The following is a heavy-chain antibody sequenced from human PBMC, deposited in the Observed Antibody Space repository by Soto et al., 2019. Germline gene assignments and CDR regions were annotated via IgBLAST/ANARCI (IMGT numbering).Heavy chain of an antibody. CDR2: IYQSGGT. J-gene: IGHJ5*02. CDR3: ARDQLEGNWFDP. V-gene: IGHV4-30-2*06. CDR1: GGSISSGGYS. D-gene: IGHD1-1*01. Sequence: QLQLQESGSGLVRPSQTLSLTCAVSGGSISSGGYSWNWIRQSPGKGLEWIGYIYQSGGTLYNPSLQSRVTISVDKSKNHFSLKLTSVTAADTAVYYCARDQLEGNWFDPWGQGTLVTVSS.